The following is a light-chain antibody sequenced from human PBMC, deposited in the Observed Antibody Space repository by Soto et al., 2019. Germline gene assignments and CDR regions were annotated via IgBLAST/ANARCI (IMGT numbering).Light chain of an antibody. CDR3: QQYNTWPPLT. V-gene: IGKV3-15*01. CDR2: GAS. J-gene: IGKJ4*01. Sequence: EIVMTQSPVTLSVSPGERATLSCRASQSVSSNLAWYQQKPGQAPRLLISGASTRATGIPARFSGSGSGTEFTLTISSLQSEDFAIYDCQQYNTWPPLTFGGGTKVEI. CDR1: QSVSSN.